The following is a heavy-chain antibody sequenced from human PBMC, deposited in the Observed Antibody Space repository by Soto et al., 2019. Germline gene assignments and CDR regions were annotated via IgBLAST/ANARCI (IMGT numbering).Heavy chain of an antibody. V-gene: IGHV4-59*08. Sequence: SETLSLTCTVSGGSISSYYWSWIRQPPGKGLEWIGYIYYSGSTNYNPSLKSRVTISVDTSKNQFSLKLSSVTAADTAVYYCARLYLTGCSSTSCYRPYYYYYMDVWGKGTTVTVSS. J-gene: IGHJ6*03. CDR2: IYYSGST. CDR3: ARLYLTGCSSTSCYRPYYYYYMDV. CDR1: GGSISSYY. D-gene: IGHD2-2*01.